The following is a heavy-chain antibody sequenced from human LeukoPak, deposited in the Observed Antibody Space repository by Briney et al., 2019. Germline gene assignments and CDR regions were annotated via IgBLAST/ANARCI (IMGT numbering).Heavy chain of an antibody. Sequence: GGSLRLSCAASGFTFSSYGMSWVRQAPGQGLEWVSRISGSGGATYYAGSVEGRFTMSRDNSKNTLYLQMNSLRADDTAIYYCAKNDGYRYGRNYGMDVWGQGTTVTVSS. J-gene: IGHJ6*02. CDR2: ISGSGGAT. CDR3: AKNDGYRYGRNYGMDV. D-gene: IGHD5-18*01. V-gene: IGHV3-23*01. CDR1: GFTFSSYG.